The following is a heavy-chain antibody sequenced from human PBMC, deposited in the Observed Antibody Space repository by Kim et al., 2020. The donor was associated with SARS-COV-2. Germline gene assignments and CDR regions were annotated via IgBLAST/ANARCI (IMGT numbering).Heavy chain of an antibody. CDR2: ISGSGGST. CDR3: AKVGNVDTAHMGGVLYYFDY. Sequence: GGSLRLSCAASGFTFSSYAMSWVRQAPGKGLEWVSAISGSGGSTYYADSVKGRFTISRDNSKNTLYLQMNSLRAEDTAVYYCAKVGNVDTAHMGGVLYYFDYWGQGTLVTVSS. V-gene: IGHV3-23*01. CDR1: GFTFSSYA. J-gene: IGHJ4*02. D-gene: IGHD5-18*01.